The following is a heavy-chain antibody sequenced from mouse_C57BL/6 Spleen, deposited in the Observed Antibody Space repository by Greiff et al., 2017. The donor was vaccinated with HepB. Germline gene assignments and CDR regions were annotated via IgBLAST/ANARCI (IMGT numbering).Heavy chain of an antibody. Sequence: VQLKQSGTVLARPGASVKMSCKTSGYTFTSYWMHWVKQRPGQGLEWIGAIYPGNSDTSYNQKFKGKAKLTAVTSASTAYMELSSLTNEDSAVYYCTRTYYDYDGGTWFAYWGQGTLVTVSA. J-gene: IGHJ3*01. V-gene: IGHV1-5*01. CDR2: IYPGNSDT. CDR3: TRTYYDYDGGTWFAY. D-gene: IGHD2-4*01. CDR1: GYTFTSYW.